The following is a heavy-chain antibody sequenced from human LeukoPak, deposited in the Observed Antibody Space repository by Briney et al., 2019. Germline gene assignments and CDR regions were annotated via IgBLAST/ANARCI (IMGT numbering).Heavy chain of an antibody. Sequence: ASVNVSCKASGYTFTSYYMHWVRQAPGQGLEWMGIINPSGGSTSYEQKFQGRVTMTRDMSTSTVYMELSRLRSEDTAVHYCARVGVTMVRGVTYWGYFDYWGQGTLVTVSS. CDR2: INPSGGST. CDR3: ARVGVTMVRGVTYWGYFDY. J-gene: IGHJ4*02. CDR1: GYTFTSYY. V-gene: IGHV1-46*01. D-gene: IGHD3-10*01.